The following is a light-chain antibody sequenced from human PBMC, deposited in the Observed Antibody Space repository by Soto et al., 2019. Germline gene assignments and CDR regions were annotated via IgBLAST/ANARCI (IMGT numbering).Light chain of an antibody. CDR3: AAWDDSLNGWV. CDR2: EGS. J-gene: IGLJ3*02. Sequence: QSALTQPASVSGSPGQSITISCTGTSSDVGGDNLVSWYQQHPGKPPKLMIYEGSKRPSGVPDRFSGSKSGTSASLAISGLQSEDEADYYCAAWDDSLNGWVFGGGTQLTVL. V-gene: IGLV2-14*02. CDR1: SSDVGGDNL.